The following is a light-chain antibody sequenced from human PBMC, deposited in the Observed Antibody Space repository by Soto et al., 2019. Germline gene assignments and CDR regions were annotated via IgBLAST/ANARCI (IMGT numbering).Light chain of an antibody. CDR1: QSVSSN. J-gene: IGKJ2*01. CDR2: GAS. Sequence: EIVMTQSPATLSVSPGLRATLSCRASQSVSSNLAWYQQKPGQAPRLLIYGASTRATGIPARFSGSGSGTEFTLTISSLQSEDFSVYYCQQYNNWPPRTFGQGTKLEIK. CDR3: QQYNNWPPRT. V-gene: IGKV3-15*01.